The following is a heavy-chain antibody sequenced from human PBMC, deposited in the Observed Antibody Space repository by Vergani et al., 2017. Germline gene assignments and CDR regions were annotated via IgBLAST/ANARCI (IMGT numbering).Heavy chain of an antibody. Sequence: EVQPVESGGGLVKPGGSLRLSCTTSGFTFSSAWMSWVRQAPGKGLEWVARIRPKTDGETTDYAAPVKGRFTISRDDSKNTLYLQMNSLKTEDTAVYYCTTVPLDSSSWYYYYYMDVWGKGTTVTVSS. CDR1: GFTFSSAW. V-gene: IGHV3-15*01. J-gene: IGHJ6*03. CDR2: IRPKTDGETT. CDR3: TTVPLDSSSWYYYYYMDV. D-gene: IGHD6-13*01.